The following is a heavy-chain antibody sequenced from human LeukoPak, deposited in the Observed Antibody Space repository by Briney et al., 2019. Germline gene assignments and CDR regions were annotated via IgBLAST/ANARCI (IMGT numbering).Heavy chain of an antibody. V-gene: IGHV3-30*18. D-gene: IGHD3-22*01. Sequence: GGSLRLSCAASGFTFSSYGMHWVRQAPGKGLGWVAVISYDGSNKYYADSVKGRFTISRDNSKNTLYLQMNSLRAEDTAVYYCAKEYYYDSSGYHDAFDIWGQGTMVTVSS. J-gene: IGHJ3*02. CDR2: ISYDGSNK. CDR1: GFTFSSYG. CDR3: AKEYYYDSSGYHDAFDI.